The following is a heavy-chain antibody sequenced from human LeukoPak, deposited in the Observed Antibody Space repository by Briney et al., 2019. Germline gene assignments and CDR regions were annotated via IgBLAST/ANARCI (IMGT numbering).Heavy chain of an antibody. D-gene: IGHD2-2*01. J-gene: IGHJ5*02. CDR2: IYWDDDK. CDR3: AHRFYCSSTSCFPPSAWFDP. Sequence: SGPTLVNPTQTLTLTCTFSGFSLSTSGVGVGWIRQPPGKALEWLALIYWDDDKRYSPSLKSRLTITKDTSKNQVVLTMTNMDPVDTATYYCAHRFYCSSTSCFPPSAWFDPWGQGTLVTVSS. CDR1: GFSLSTSGVG. V-gene: IGHV2-5*02.